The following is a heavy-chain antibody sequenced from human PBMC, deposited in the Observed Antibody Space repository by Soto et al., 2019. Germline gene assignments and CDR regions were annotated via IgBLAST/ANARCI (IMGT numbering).Heavy chain of an antibody. V-gene: IGHV1-18*01. CDR1: GYTFTSYG. CDR3: ARDWSATVTTAAFDI. D-gene: IGHD4-17*01. CDR2: ISAYNGNT. J-gene: IGHJ3*02. Sequence: EASVKVSCKASGYTFTSYGISWVRQAPGQGLEWMGWISAYNGNTNYAQKLQGRVTMTTDTSTSTAYMELRSLRSDDTAVYYCARDWSATVTTAAFDIWGQGTMVTVSS.